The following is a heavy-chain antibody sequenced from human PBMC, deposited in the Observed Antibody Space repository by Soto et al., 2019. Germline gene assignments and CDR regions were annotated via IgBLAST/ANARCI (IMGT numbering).Heavy chain of an antibody. CDR2: ISAYNGNT. CDR3: ARDGGYCSGGSCYPYYYYGMDV. Sequence: QVQLVQSGAEVKKPGASVKVSCKASGYTFTSYGISWVRQAPGQGLEWMGWISAYNGNTNYAQKLQGRVTMTTDTSTSTAYMELRSRRSDDTAVYYCARDGGYCSGGSCYPYYYYGMDVWGQGTTVTVSS. J-gene: IGHJ6*02. D-gene: IGHD2-15*01. V-gene: IGHV1-18*01. CDR1: GYTFTSYG.